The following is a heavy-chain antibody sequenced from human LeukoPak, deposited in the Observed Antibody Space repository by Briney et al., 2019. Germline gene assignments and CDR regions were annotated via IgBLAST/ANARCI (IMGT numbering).Heavy chain of an antibody. J-gene: IGHJ4*02. Sequence: GGSLRLSCAASGFTFSSYWMSWVRQAPGKGLEWVANIKQDGSEKYYVDSVKGRFTISRDNAKNSLYLQMNSLRAEDTAVYYCARTFLTQNLRGFDYWGQGTLVTVSS. CDR1: GFTFSSYW. CDR3: ARTFLTQNLRGFDY. V-gene: IGHV3-7*01. D-gene: IGHD1-14*01. CDR2: IKQDGSEK.